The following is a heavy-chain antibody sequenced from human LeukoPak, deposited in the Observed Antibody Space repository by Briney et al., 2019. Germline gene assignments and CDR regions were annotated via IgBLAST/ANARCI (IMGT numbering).Heavy chain of an antibody. Sequence: PGRSLRLSCAASGFTFSSYGMHWVRQAPGKGLEWVAVISYDGSNKYYADSVKGRFTISRDNSKNTLYLQMNSLRAEDTAVYYCAKARVGAVWSVVAGTLSAFDTWGQGTMVTVSS. D-gene: IGHD6-19*01. CDR3: AKARVGAVWSVVAGTLSAFDT. J-gene: IGHJ3*02. CDR2: ISYDGSNK. CDR1: GFTFSSYG. V-gene: IGHV3-30*18.